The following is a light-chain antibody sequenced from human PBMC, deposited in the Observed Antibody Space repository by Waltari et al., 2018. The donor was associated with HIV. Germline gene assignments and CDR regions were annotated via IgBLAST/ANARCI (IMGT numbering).Light chain of an antibody. Sequence: QSALTQPRSVSGSPGQSVTISCTGTSSDVGGYNYVSWYQHHPGKAPKFMIYDVNKPPSGVPDRFSGSKSGNTASLTISGLQAEDEADYYCCSYADNYPVVFGGGTKLTVL. V-gene: IGLV2-11*01. CDR1: SSDVGGYNY. J-gene: IGLJ2*01. CDR2: DVN. CDR3: CSYADNYPVV.